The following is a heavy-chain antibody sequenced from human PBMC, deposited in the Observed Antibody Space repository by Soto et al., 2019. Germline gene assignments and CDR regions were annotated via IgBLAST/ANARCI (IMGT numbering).Heavy chain of an antibody. D-gene: IGHD1-26*01. CDR3: AREGSAVGYYGLDV. V-gene: IGHV3-30-3*01. CDR2: VSFAGTNK. CDR1: GFTFSNYV. J-gene: IGHJ6*01. Sequence: QVQLVESGGGVVQPGRSLRLSCVASGFTFSNYVMHWVRRAPGKGLEWVAVVSFAGTNKYYPDSVKGRFTISRDNSRNTLSLEMHTLTAEDTAVYHCAREGSAVGYYGLDVWGQGTPVTVSP.